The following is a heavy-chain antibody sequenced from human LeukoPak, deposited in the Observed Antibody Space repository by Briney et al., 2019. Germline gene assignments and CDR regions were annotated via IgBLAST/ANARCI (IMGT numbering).Heavy chain of an antibody. D-gene: IGHD3-10*01. CDR1: GFTFSTHW. J-gene: IGHJ4*02. Sequence: GGSLRLSCAASGFTFSTHWMSWVRPAPGKGREWVVNLEKEVREKYYLDSVKGRFTLSRNNANHSLYLQMNSLRAEDTAMYDCARDAGSGSLLDYWGKGTLVTVSS. CDR3: ARDAGSGSLLDY. V-gene: IGHV3-7*05. CDR2: LEKEVREK.